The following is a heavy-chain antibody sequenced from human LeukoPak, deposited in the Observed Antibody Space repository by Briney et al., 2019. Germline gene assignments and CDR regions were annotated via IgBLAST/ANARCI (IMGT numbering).Heavy chain of an antibody. CDR3: AAAFVPKSPTYYDFWSGAAYYYMDV. CDR2: FDPEDGET. D-gene: IGHD3-3*01. V-gene: IGHV1-24*01. Sequence: ASVTVSCKVSGYTLTELSMHWVRQAPGKGLEWMGGFDPEDGETIYAQKFQGRVTMTEDTSTDTAYMELSSLRSEDTAVYYCAAAFVPKSPTYYDFWSGAAYYYMDVWGKGTTVTVSS. J-gene: IGHJ6*03. CDR1: GYTLTELS.